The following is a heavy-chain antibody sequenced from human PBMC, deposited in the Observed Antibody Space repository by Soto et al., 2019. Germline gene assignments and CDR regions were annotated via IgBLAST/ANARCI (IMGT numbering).Heavy chain of an antibody. J-gene: IGHJ4*02. CDR1: GFTFNNYD. V-gene: IGHV3-11*05. CDR3: ARAPLAVADRVDS. D-gene: IGHD6-19*01. CDR2: ISSSGLQT. Sequence: QVQLVESGGGLVKPGGSLRLSCAGSGFTFNNYDMSWIRQVAGKGLEWVSYISSSGLQTNYADSVKGRFIISSDNAKSSLYLQMNSLSAEDTALYYCARAPLAVADRVDSWGQGTLVTFSS.